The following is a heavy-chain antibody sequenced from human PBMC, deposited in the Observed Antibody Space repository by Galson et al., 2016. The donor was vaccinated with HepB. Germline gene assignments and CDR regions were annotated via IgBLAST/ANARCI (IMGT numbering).Heavy chain of an antibody. D-gene: IGHD4-17*01. CDR2: ISYDGSNK. J-gene: IGHJ4*02. Sequence: SLRLSCAASGFTFSSYGMHWVRQAPGKGLEWLAVISYDGSNKYYADSVKGRFAISRDNSKNTLYLQMNSLRAGDTAVYYCAKSGRYYGVDHFDYWGQGTLVTVSS. CDR1: GFTFSSYG. V-gene: IGHV3-30*18. CDR3: AKSGRYYGVDHFDY.